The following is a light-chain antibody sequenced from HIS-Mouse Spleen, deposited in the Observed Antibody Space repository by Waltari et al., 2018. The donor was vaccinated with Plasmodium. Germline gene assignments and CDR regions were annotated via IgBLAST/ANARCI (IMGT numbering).Light chain of an antibody. CDR3: SSYAGSNNLV. CDR2: EVS. Sequence: QSALTQPPSASGSPGQSVTISCTGTSSDVVGYNYSSWYQQHPGKAPKLMIYEVSKRPSGVPDRFAGSKSCNTASLTVSGLQAEDEADYYCSSYAGSNNLVFGGGTKLTVL. J-gene: IGLJ2*01. CDR1: SSDVVGYNY. V-gene: IGLV2-8*01.